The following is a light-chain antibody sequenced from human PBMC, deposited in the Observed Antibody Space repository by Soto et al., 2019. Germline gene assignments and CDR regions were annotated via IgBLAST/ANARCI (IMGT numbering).Light chain of an antibody. Sequence: QSVLTQPPSVSAAPGQKVILSCSGSSSNIGNNFVSWYQQLPGTAPKLLIFDNNKRPSGIPDRFSGSKSGTSATLGITGLQTGDEADYYSVTWDTSLTTTVLFGGGTKLTVL. CDR2: DNN. CDR1: SSNIGNNF. CDR3: VTWDTSLTTTVL. V-gene: IGLV1-51*01. J-gene: IGLJ2*01.